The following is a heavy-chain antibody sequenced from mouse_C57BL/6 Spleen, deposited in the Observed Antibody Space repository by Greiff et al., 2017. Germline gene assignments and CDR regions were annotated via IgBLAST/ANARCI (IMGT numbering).Heavy chain of an antibody. V-gene: IGHV1-50*01. CDR3: ASTLRPVDY. D-gene: IGHD1-2*01. J-gene: IGHJ2*01. CDR1: GYTFTSYW. CDR2: IDPSDSYT. Sequence: VQLQQPGAELVKPGASVKLSCKASGYTFTSYWMQWVKQRPGQGLEWIGEIDPSDSYTNYNQKFKGKATLTVDTSSSTAYMQLSSLTSEDSAVYYGASTLRPVDYWGQGTTRTVSS.